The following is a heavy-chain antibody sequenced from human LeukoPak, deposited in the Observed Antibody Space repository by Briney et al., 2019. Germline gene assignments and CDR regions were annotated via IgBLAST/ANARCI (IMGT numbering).Heavy chain of an antibody. V-gene: IGHV1-69*06. J-gene: IGHJ4*02. CDR3: ARDSVDTAMVYFDY. CDR1: GATFSSYA. Sequence: SVKVSCKASGATFSSYAISWVRQAPGQGLEWMGGIIPIFGTANYAQKFQGRVTITADKSTSTAYMELSSLRSEDTAVYYCARDSVDTAMVYFDYWGQGTLVTVSS. CDR2: IIPIFGTA. D-gene: IGHD5-18*01.